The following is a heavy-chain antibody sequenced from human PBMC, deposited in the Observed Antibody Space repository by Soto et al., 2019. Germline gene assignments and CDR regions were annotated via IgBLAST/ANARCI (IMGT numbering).Heavy chain of an antibody. D-gene: IGHD3-9*01. CDR3: ARVGSEYDILTGYYEEGLVDY. J-gene: IGHJ4*02. CDR1: GYTFTSYG. CDR2: ISAYNGNT. Sequence: QVQLVQSGAEVKKPGASVKVSCKASGYTFTSYGISWVRQAPGQGLEWMGWISAYNGNTNYAQKLQGRVTMTTDTSTSTAYMELRSLRADDTAVYYGARVGSEYDILTGYYEEGLVDYWGQGTLVTVSS. V-gene: IGHV1-18*01.